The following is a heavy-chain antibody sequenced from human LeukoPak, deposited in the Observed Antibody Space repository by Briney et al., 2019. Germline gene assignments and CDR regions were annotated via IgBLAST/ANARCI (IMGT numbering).Heavy chain of an antibody. D-gene: IGHD2-15*01. CDR3: ARLKWGSNAFDL. CDR1: GDNLSRRRGS. Sequence: SQTLSLTRALSGDNLSRRRGSWNWVRQTQGGGLEWLGRTYYTSQLNTDHVESLKNRLLIKPDTSKSLFSLHLNSVTPDDTAMYYCARLKWGSNAFDLWGQGTMVTISS. J-gene: IGHJ3*01. V-gene: IGHV6-1*01. CDR2: TYYTSQLNT.